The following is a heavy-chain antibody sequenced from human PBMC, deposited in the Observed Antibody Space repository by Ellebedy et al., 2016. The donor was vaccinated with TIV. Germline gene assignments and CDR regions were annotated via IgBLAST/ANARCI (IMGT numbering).Heavy chain of an antibody. D-gene: IGHD3-9*01. J-gene: IGHJ4*02. CDR1: GGTFSSYA. Sequence: ASVKVSCKASGGTFSSYAISWVRQAPGQGLEWMGGIIPIFGTANYAQKFQGRVTITADESTSTAYMELSSLRSEDTAVYYCARISQSAGLRYFDWSGAYFDYWGQGTLVTVSS. V-gene: IGHV1-69*13. CDR3: ARISQSAGLRYFDWSGAYFDY. CDR2: IIPIFGTA.